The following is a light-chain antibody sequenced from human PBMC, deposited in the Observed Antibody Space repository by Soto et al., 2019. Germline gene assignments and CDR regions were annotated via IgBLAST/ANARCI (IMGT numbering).Light chain of an antibody. J-gene: IGKJ1*01. Sequence: DIQMTQSPSSLSASVGDRVTITCRASQTTSHYLNWYQEKPGKDPKLLIYAASSLQSGVPSRFSGSGSGTDFTLTISSLQPEDFATYYCQQSYSTRWTFGQGTKVEIK. V-gene: IGKV1-39*01. CDR1: QTTSHY. CDR2: AAS. CDR3: QQSYSTRWT.